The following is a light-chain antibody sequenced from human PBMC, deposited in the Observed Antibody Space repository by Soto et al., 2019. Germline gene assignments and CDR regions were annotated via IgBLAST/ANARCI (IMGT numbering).Light chain of an antibody. CDR2: LDRSGGY. CDR3: ETWDSNTRV. CDR1: SGHSTYV. V-gene: IGLV4-60*02. J-gene: IGLJ2*01. Sequence: QLVLTQSSSASASLGSSVKLTCTLSSGHSTYVIAWHQQQPGKAPRFLMRLDRSGGYNMGSGVPDRFSGSSSGADRYLTIANLHFEDEADYYCETWDSNTRVFGGGTKLTVL.